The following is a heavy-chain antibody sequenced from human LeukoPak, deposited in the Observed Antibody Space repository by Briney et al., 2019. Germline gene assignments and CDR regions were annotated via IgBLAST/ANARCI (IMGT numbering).Heavy chain of an antibody. Sequence: GGSLRLSCAASAFTFSGYAMSWVRQAPGKGLEWVSTISASASSTYYVDSVRGRFTISRDNSKNTLYLQMNSLRAEDTAVYYCANLPSRGYGTTALARYYFDYWGQGTLVTVSS. CDR3: ANLPSRGYGTTALARYYFDY. CDR1: AFTFSGYA. V-gene: IGHV3-23*01. J-gene: IGHJ4*02. D-gene: IGHD5-12*01. CDR2: ISASASST.